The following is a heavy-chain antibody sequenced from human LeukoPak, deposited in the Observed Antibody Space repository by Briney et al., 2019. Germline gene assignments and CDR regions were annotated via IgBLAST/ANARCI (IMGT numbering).Heavy chain of an antibody. D-gene: IGHD3-16*02. CDR3: ARDNWFMITFGGIIVPNPFHH. V-gene: IGHV1-18*01. CDR2: ISGYNGNT. Sequence: ASVKVSCKASGYTFTSYGISWVRQAPGQGLEWMGWISGYNGNTNYAQQLQGRVTMTTDTSSNTAYMELRSLRSDDTAVYYCARDNWFMITFGGIIVPNPFHHWGQGTLVTVSS. CDR1: GYTFTSYG. J-gene: IGHJ1*01.